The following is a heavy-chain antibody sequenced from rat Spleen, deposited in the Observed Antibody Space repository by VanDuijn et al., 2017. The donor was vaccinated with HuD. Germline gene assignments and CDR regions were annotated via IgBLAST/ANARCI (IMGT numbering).Heavy chain of an antibody. CDR2: ISTGGSST. CDR1: GFTFSNYY. V-gene: IGHV5-27*01. CDR3: TTGDSGYFDY. Sequence: EVQLVESGGGLVQPGRSLKLSCAASGFTFSNYYMAWVRQAPTKGLEWVAYISTGGSSTYYRDSVKGRFTISRDNAKSTLYLQMDSLRSEDTATYYCTTGDSGYFDYWGQGVMVTVSS. J-gene: IGHJ2*01. D-gene: IGHD4-3*01.